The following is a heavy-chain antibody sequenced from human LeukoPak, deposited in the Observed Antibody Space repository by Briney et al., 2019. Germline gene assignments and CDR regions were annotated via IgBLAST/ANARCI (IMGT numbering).Heavy chain of an antibody. CDR1: GFTLSSYA. V-gene: IGHV3-23*01. D-gene: IGHD5-24*01. J-gene: IGHJ4*02. Sequence: GGSLRLSCAASGFTLSSYAMSGVRQAPGRGLEWVSAISGSGGSTYYADSVKGRFTISRDNSKNTLYLQMNSLRAEDTAVYYCARREGLLQFGYWGQGTLVTVSS. CDR3: ARREGLLQFGY. CDR2: ISGSGGST.